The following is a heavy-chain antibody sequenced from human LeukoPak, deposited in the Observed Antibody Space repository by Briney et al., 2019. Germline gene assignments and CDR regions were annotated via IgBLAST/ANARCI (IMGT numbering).Heavy chain of an antibody. Sequence: ASETLSLTCTVSGGSISSSSYYWGWIRQPPGKGLEWIGSIYYSGSTYYNPSLKSRVTISVDTSKNQFSLKLSSVTAADTAVYYCARRRYCSSTSCYLYFDYWGQGTLVTVSS. J-gene: IGHJ4*02. D-gene: IGHD2-2*01. V-gene: IGHV4-39*01. CDR3: ARRRYCSSTSCYLYFDY. CDR1: GGSISSSSYY. CDR2: IYYSGST.